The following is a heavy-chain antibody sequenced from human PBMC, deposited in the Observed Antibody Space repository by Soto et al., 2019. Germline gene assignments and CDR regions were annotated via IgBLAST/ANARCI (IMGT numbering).Heavy chain of an antibody. J-gene: IGHJ6*02. Sequence: QVQLVQSGAEVKKPGASVKVSCKASGYTFTSYDINWVRQATGQGLEWMGWMNPNSGNTGYAQKFQGTVTITRTTSISTAYMELSSLRSEDTDVYYCARWPDGYYYYGMDVWGQGTTVTVSS. CDR1: GYTFTSYD. CDR2: MNPNSGNT. V-gene: IGHV1-8*01. CDR3: ARWPDGYYYYGMDV.